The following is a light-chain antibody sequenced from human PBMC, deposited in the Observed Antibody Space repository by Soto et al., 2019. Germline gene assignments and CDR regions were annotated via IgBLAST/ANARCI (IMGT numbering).Light chain of an antibody. CDR2: GAS. Sequence: EIELTQSPGTLSLSPGERATLSCRASQSVRSSYLAWYQQKPGQAPRLLIYGASTRATGLPDRFSGRGSGTDFTLSISRLEPDDFAVYYCQQYGSSPSTFGQGTKLEIK. CDR1: QSVRSSY. J-gene: IGKJ2*02. V-gene: IGKV3-20*01. CDR3: QQYGSSPST.